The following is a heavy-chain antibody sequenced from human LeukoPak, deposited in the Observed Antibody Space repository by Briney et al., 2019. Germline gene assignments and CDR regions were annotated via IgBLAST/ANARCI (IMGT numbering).Heavy chain of an antibody. V-gene: IGHV3-7*01. J-gene: IGHJ4*02. Sequence: GGSLRLSCAASGFTFSDYWMTWVRQAPGKGLEWVANIKQDGSVKDYVDSVKGRFTISRDNAKNSLYLQMDSLRVEDTAVYYCARKGGYSSGYYYWGQGTLVTVSS. CDR2: IKQDGSVK. CDR1: GFTFSDYW. CDR3: ARKGGYSSGYYY. D-gene: IGHD3-22*01.